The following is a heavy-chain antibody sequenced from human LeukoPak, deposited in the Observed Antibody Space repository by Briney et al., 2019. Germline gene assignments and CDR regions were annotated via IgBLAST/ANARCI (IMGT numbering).Heavy chain of an antibody. D-gene: IGHD6-19*01. Sequence: PGGSLRLSCAASGFTFSSYGMHWVRQAPGKGLEWVAVIWYDGSNKYYADSVKGRFTTSRDNSKNTLYLQMNSLRAEDTGVYYCARDMVGLAVAEVAFDIWGQGTMVTVSS. CDR2: IWYDGSNK. CDR1: GFTFSSYG. J-gene: IGHJ3*02. V-gene: IGHV3-33*01. CDR3: ARDMVGLAVAEVAFDI.